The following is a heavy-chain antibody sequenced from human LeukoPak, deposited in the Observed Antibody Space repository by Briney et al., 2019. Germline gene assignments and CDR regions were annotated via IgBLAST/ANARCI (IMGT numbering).Heavy chain of an antibody. CDR3: ARIPAATNYYYYYMDV. CDR1: GGSIRSYY. CDR2: IYYSGSA. J-gene: IGHJ6*03. V-gene: IGHV4-59*01. Sequence: PSETLSLTCTVSGGSIRSYYWSWIRQPPGKGLEWIAYIYYSGSANYNPSLKSRVTISVDTSKNQFSLKLSSVTAADTAMYYCARIPAATNYYYYYMDVWGKGTTVTVSS. D-gene: IGHD2-2*01.